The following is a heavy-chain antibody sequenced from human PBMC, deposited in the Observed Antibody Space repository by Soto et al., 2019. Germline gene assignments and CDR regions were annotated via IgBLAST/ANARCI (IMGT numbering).Heavy chain of an antibody. Sequence: TLSLTCTVSGGSISSGDYYWSWIRQPPGKGLEWIGYIYYSGSTNYNPSLKSRVTISVDTSKNQFSLKLSSVTAADTAVYYCARDSIGMVRGVRNIYYRYGMAVWGQGTTVTVYS. V-gene: IGHV4-61*08. CDR2: IYYSGST. D-gene: IGHD3-10*01. CDR3: ARDSIGMVRGVRNIYYRYGMAV. J-gene: IGHJ6*02. CDR1: GGSISSGDYY.